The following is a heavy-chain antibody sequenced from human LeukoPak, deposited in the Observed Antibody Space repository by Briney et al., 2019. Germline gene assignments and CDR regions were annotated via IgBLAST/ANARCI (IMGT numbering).Heavy chain of an antibody. CDR1: GFTFSNYG. J-gene: IGHJ4*02. D-gene: IGHD3-3*01. CDR2: VSYEGNNK. Sequence: GRSLRLSCAASGFTFSNYGMHWVRQAPGKGLEWVAVVSYEGNNKDYVDSVKGRFTVSRDNSKNTLYLQMNSLRAEDTAVYYCARGGFYDFWSGYYWAYWGQGTLVTVSS. V-gene: IGHV3-30*03. CDR3: ARGGFYDFWSGYYWAY.